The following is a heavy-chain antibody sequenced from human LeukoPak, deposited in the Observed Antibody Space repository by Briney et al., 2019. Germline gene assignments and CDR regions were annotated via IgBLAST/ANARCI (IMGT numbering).Heavy chain of an antibody. CDR2: TYYRSKWYN. D-gene: IGHD4-23*01. CDR3: ARGGGNGPFDY. J-gene: IGHJ4*02. CDR1: GDSVSSNSAA. Sequence: SQTLSLTCAISGDSVSSNSAAWTWIRQSPSRGLEWLGRTYYRSKWYNDYAVSVKSRITINPDTSKNQFSLQLSSVTAADTAVYYCARGGGNGPFDYWGQGTLVTVSS. V-gene: IGHV6-1*01.